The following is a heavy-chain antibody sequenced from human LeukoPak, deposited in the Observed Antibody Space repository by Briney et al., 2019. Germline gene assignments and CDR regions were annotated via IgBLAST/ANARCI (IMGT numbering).Heavy chain of an antibody. V-gene: IGHV1-2*04. CDR2: INPNSGGT. D-gene: IGHD3-9*01. CDR1: GYTFTSYG. Sequence: ASVKVSCKASGYTFTSYGISWVRQAPGQGLEWMGWINPNSGGTNYAQKFQGWVTMTRDTSISTAYMELSRLRSDDTAVYYCARADLRYDILTGSPRPLDYWGQGTLVTVSS. CDR3: ARADLRYDILTGSPRPLDY. J-gene: IGHJ4*02.